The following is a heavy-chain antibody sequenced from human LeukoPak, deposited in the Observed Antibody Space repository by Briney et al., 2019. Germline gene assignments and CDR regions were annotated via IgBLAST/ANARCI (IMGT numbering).Heavy chain of an antibody. CDR2: IYYSGST. CDR1: GGSISSYY. CDR3: AREHRPYYYYGMDV. Sequence: ASETLSLTCTVSGGSISSYYWSWIRQPPGKGLEWIGYIYYSGSTNYNPSLKSRGTISVDTSKNQFSLKLSSVTAADTAVYYCAREHRPYYYYGMDVWGQGTTVTVSS. V-gene: IGHV4-59*01. J-gene: IGHJ6*02.